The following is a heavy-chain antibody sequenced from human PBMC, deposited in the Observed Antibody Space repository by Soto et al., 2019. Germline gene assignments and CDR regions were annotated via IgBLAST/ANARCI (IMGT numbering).Heavy chain of an antibody. D-gene: IGHD6-6*01. Sequence: SETLSLTCTVSGGSISSSSYYWGWIRQPPGKGLEWIGSIYSSGSTYYNPSLKSRVTISVDTSKNQFSLKLSSVTAADTAVYYCARHAYSSSYLDYWGQGTLVTV. V-gene: IGHV4-39*01. J-gene: IGHJ4*02. CDR1: GGSISSSSYY. CDR2: IYSSGST. CDR3: ARHAYSSSYLDY.